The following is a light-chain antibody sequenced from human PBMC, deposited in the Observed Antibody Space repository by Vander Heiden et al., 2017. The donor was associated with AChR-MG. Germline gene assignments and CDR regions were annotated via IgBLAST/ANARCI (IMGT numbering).Light chain of an antibody. Sequence: QSVLTQSPSASGRPGQRVPIPCSGSRCNTGSNSVSWYQHLPGTAPKLLIYSKNQRPSGVPGRFSGSKYGTSASLAISGLQSEDEADYYCAAWDDGLNGVVFGGGTKLTVL. CDR3: AAWDDGLNGVV. J-gene: IGLJ2*01. V-gene: IGLV1-44*01. CDR2: SKN. CDR1: RCNTGSNS.